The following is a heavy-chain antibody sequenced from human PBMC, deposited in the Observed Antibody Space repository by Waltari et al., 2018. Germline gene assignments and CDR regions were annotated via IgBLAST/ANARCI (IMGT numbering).Heavy chain of an antibody. CDR2: IKRSGST. CDR1: GGSFSGYY. D-gene: IGHD3-16*02. J-gene: IGHJ5*02. V-gene: IGHV4-34*01. CDR3: ARRGSYYDYVWGSYRERWFDP. Sequence: QVQLQHWSAGLFRPSVTLSLPGAVYGGSFSGYYWSWILMPTARGLGWLGEIKRSGSTNYDQSLKSRVTISVDTSKNQFSLKLSSVTAADTAVYYCARRGSYYDYVWGSYRERWFDPWGQGTLVTVSS.